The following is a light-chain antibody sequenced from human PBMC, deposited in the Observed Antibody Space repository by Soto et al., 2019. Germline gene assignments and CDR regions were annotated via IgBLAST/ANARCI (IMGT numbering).Light chain of an antibody. V-gene: IGKV3D-15*01. CDR3: QSYNDWPLT. CDR1: QSVSSSY. Sequence: EIVLTQSPGTLSLSPGERATLSCRASQSVSSSYLAWYQQKPGQAPRLLIYGASSRATGIPTRFSGSGSGTEFTLTISSLQSEDFAVYFCQSYNDWPLTFGGGTKVDI. J-gene: IGKJ4*01. CDR2: GAS.